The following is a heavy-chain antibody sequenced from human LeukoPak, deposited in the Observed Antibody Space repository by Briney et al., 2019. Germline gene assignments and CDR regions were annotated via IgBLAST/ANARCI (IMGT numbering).Heavy chain of an antibody. D-gene: IGHD6-19*01. CDR1: GFTFSSYE. CDR2: ISSSSSYI. J-gene: IGHJ4*02. CDR3: AKDSLAVAGESYFDY. V-gene: IGHV3-21*04. Sequence: GGSLRLSCAASGFTFSSYEMNWVRQAPGKGLEWVSSISSSSSYIYYADSVKGRFTISRDNSKKSLYLQMNSVRAEDTALYYCAKDSLAVAGESYFDYWGQGTLVTVSS.